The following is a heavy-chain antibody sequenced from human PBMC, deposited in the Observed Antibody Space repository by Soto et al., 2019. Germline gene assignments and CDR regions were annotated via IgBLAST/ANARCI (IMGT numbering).Heavy chain of an antibody. D-gene: IGHD5-18*01. J-gene: IGHJ4*02. Sequence: QVQLVQSGAEVKKPGASVKVSCKASGYTFTSYEIIWVRQATGQGLEWMGWMNTNSGNTGYAQKFQGRVTMTRHTSISTAYMELSSLRSEDTAVYYCASGREYSYDYWGQGTLVTVSS. CDR1: GYTFTSYE. CDR2: MNTNSGNT. V-gene: IGHV1-8*01. CDR3: ASGREYSYDY.